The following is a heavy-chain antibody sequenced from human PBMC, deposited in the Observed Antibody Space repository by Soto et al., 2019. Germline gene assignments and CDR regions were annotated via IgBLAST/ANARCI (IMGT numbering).Heavy chain of an antibody. D-gene: IGHD1-7*01. CDR1: GFTFSSYW. CDR2: IHNDGSTT. CDR3: ARDNWNSY. Sequence: PGGSLRLSCAASGFTFSSYWMRWVRQAPGKGLMWVSRIHNDGSTTRYADSVKGRFTISRDNAKNTLYLQMSSLRVEDTAVYYCARDNWNSYWGQGTLVTVSS. J-gene: IGHJ4*01. V-gene: IGHV3-74*01.